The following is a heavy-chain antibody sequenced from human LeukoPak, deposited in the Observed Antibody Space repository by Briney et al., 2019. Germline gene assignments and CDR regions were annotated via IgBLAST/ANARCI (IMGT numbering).Heavy chain of an antibody. J-gene: IGHJ6*02. Sequence: GGSLRLSCAASGFTFSSYSMNWVRQAPGKGLEWVSSISSSSSYIYYADSVKGRFTISRDNAKNSLYLQMNSLRAEDTAVYYCARDRARGDYYYGMDVWGQGTTVTVSS. CDR1: GFTFSSYS. D-gene: IGHD3-16*01. CDR3: ARDRARGDYYYGMDV. CDR2: ISSSSSYI. V-gene: IGHV3-21*04.